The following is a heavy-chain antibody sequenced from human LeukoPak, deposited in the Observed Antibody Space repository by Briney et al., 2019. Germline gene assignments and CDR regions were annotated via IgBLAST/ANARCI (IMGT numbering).Heavy chain of an antibody. CDR2: IYYSGST. D-gene: IGHD3-10*01. CDR1: GGSISSYY. CDR3: ARDRRGNWFDP. J-gene: IGHJ5*02. Sequence: SETLSLTCTVSGGSISSYYWSWIRQPPGKGLEWIGYIYYSGSTNYNPSLKSRVTISVDTSKNQFSLKLSSVTAADTAVYYCARDRRGNWFDPWGQGTLVTVSS. V-gene: IGHV4-59*12.